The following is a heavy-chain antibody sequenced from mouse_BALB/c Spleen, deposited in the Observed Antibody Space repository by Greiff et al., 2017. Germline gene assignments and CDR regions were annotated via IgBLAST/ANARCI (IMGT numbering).Heavy chain of an antibody. V-gene: IGHV1S137*01. CDR1: GYTFTDYA. CDR3: ARDLSAY. J-gene: IGHJ3*01. CDR2: ISTYYGDA. Sequence: VQLQQSGAELVRPGVSVKISCKGSGYTFTDYAMHWVKQSHAKSLEWIGVISTYYGDASYNQKFKGKATMTVDKSSSTAYMELARLTSEDSAIYYCARDLSAYWGQGTLVTVSA.